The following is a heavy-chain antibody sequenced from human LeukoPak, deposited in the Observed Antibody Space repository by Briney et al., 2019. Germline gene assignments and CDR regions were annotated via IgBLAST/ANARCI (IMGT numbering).Heavy chain of an antibody. CDR2: MNPNSGNT. J-gene: IGHJ5*02. CDR3: ARVYCSSNTCPWPKNWFDP. V-gene: IGHV1-8*01. Sequence: ASVKASCKASGYTFTSYDINWVRQATGQGLEWMGWMNPNSGNTGYAQKFQGRVTMTRNTTISTAYMELRSLRSDDTAVYYCARVYCSSNTCPWPKNWFDPWGQGTLVTVSS. D-gene: IGHD2-2*01. CDR1: GYTFTSYD.